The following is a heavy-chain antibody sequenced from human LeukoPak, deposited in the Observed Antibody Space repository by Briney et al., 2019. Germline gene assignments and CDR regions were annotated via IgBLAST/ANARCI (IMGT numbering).Heavy chain of an antibody. CDR3: ARAGPAAIRIFDY. CDR1: GFTFSSYW. CDR2: IKQDGSEK. D-gene: IGHD2-2*01. Sequence: GGSLRLSCAASGFTFSSYWMSWVRQAPGKGLEWVANIKQDGSEKYYVDSVKGRFTISRDNAENSLYLQMNSLRAEDTAVYYCARAGPAAIRIFDYWGQGTLVTVSS. J-gene: IGHJ4*02. V-gene: IGHV3-7*01.